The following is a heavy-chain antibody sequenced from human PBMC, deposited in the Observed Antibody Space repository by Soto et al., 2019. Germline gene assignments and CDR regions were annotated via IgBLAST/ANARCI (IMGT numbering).Heavy chain of an antibody. V-gene: IGHV1-69*13. D-gene: IGHD6-19*01. J-gene: IGHJ5*02. CDR2: IIPIFGTA. CDR1: GGTFSSYA. CDR3: ARVAVAGTGACWFDP. Sequence: SVKVSCKASGGTFSSYAISWVRQAPGQGLEWMGGIIPIFGTANYAQKFQGRVTITADESTSTAYMELSSLRSEDTAVYYCARVAVAGTGACWFDPWGQGTLVTVS.